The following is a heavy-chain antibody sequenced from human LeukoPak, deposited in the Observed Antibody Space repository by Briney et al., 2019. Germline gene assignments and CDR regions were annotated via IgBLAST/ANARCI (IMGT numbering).Heavy chain of an antibody. Sequence: GKSLRLHCAASGLTLSDYWMHCVRKGPGKGVVWVSRINPDGSSTDDADFVKGRFTISRDNAKNTLNLQMNSQRAEDTAVYYCVRSTAVLPFDYWGQGTPVTVSS. D-gene: IGHD6-6*01. J-gene: IGHJ4*02. CDR1: GLTLSDYW. CDR2: INPDGSST. CDR3: VRSTAVLPFDY. V-gene: IGHV3-74*01.